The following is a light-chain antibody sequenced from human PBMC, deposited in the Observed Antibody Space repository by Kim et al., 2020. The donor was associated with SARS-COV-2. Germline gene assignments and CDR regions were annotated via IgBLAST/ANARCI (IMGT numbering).Light chain of an antibody. CDR3: VAWNGSLTGRM. Sequence: GERVNIYCTGGGSNIGSNYVYWYQLVPGTGTKLLIYKNNQRPSGVPERFSGSKSGTSASLAISGLRSEDEADYYCVAWNGSLTGRMFGGGTKVTVL. CDR1: GSNIGSNY. J-gene: IGLJ3*02. V-gene: IGLV1-47*01. CDR2: KNN.